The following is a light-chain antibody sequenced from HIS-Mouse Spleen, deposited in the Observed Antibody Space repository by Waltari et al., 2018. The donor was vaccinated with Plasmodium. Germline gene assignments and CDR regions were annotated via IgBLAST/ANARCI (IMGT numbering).Light chain of an antibody. CDR3: QSADSSGTYRV. CDR2: KDS. V-gene: IGLV3-25*03. Sequence: SYELTQPPSVSVSPGQTARITCSGDALPKQYAYWYQQKPGQAPVLVIYKDSERPAGIPGRFSGAGSGKTVTLTISGVQAEDEADYYCQSADSSGTYRVFGGGTKLTVL. J-gene: IGLJ2*01. CDR1: ALPKQY.